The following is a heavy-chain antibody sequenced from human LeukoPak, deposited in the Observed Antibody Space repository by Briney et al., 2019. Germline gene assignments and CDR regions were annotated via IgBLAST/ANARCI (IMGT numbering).Heavy chain of an antibody. J-gene: IGHJ6*02. D-gene: IGHD2-15*01. Sequence: SETLSLTCTVSGGSISSYYWSWTRQPPGKGLEWIGYIYYSGSTNYNPSLKSRVTISVDTSKNQFSLKLSSVTAADTAVYYCYGSGYYYDYYGMDVWGQGTTVTVSS. CDR3: YGSGYYYDYYGMDV. CDR1: GGSISSYY. CDR2: IYYSGST. V-gene: IGHV4-59*01.